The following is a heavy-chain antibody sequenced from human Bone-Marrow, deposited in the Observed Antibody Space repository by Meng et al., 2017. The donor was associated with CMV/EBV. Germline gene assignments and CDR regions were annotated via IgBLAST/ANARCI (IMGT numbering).Heavy chain of an antibody. CDR1: EYTFTSYD. CDR2: MNTNSGNT. CDR3: ATGVADFEY. D-gene: IGHD6-19*01. J-gene: IGHJ4*02. V-gene: IGHV1-8*01. Sequence: LVTSGAGRKKPAASRKLACKASEYTFTSYDINSVRQAAGQGLEWMGWMNTNSGNTDYAQKFQGRVTMTRNISKSTAYMDLSSLRSEDTAVYYCATGVADFEYWGQGTLVTVSS.